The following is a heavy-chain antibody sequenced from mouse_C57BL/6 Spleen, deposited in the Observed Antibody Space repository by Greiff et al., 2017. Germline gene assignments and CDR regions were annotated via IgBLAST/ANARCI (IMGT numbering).Heavy chain of an antibody. Sequence: VQLKESGAELVRPGASVKLSCTASGFNIKDDYMHWVKQRPEQGLEWIGWIVPENGDTEYASKFQGKATITADTSSNTAYLQLSSLTSEDTAVYYWTPSDYGSSDWYFDVWGTGTTVTVSS. CDR3: TPSDYGSSDWYFDV. CDR2: IVPENGDT. D-gene: IGHD1-1*01. V-gene: IGHV14-4*01. J-gene: IGHJ1*03. CDR1: GFNIKDDY.